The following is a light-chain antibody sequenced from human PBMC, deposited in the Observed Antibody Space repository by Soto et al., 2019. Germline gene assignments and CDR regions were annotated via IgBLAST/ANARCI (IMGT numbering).Light chain of an antibody. J-gene: IGKJ5*01. CDR1: QDINNF. Sequence: DIQLTQSPSSLSASVGDRVTITCQASQDINNFVNWFQQKPGKAPKLLIYDASTLKPGVPSRFSGSGSGTDFRFTISSLQPEDFATYFCQQSDDFPTFGQGTRLEI. V-gene: IGKV1-33*01. CDR2: DAS. CDR3: QQSDDFPT.